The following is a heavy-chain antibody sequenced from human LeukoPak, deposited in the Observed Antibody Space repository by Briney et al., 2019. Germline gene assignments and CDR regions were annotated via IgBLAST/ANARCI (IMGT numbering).Heavy chain of an antibody. CDR3: ARRLYASGTYGSDV. V-gene: IGHV4-59*08. CDR2: IYYTGSI. CDR1: GDSIKSYY. J-gene: IGHJ4*02. Sequence: PSETLSLTCNVSGDSIKSYYWNWFRQAPEKGLEWIGYIYYTGSIRYNPSLESRLTLSLDTSKNQFSLRLSSVTAADTAVYYCARRLYASGTYGSDVWGQETLVTVSS. D-gene: IGHD3-10*01.